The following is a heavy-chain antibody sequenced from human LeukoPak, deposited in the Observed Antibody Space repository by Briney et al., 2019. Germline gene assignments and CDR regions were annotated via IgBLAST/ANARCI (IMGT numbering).Heavy chain of an antibody. J-gene: IGHJ5*02. Sequence: SETLSLTCTVSGYSISSGYYWGWIRQPPGKGLEWIGSIYHSGSTYYNPSLKSRVTISVDTSKNQFSLKLSSVTAADTAVYYCARDRVVVEMATILFNWFDPWGQGTLVTVSS. CDR3: ARDRVVVEMATILFNWFDP. D-gene: IGHD5-24*01. V-gene: IGHV4-38-2*02. CDR2: IYHSGST. CDR1: GYSISSGYY.